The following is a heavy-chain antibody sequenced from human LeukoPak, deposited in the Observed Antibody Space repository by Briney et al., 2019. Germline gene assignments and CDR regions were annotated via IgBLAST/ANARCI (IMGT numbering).Heavy chain of an antibody. Sequence: SETLSLTCTVSGGSIGSYYWSWIRQPPGKGLEWIGYIYYSGRTNYNPSLKSRVTISVDTSKNQFSLKLSSVTAADTAVYYCASRDYYDSSGFDYWGQGTLVTVSS. J-gene: IGHJ4*02. CDR3: ASRDYYDSSGFDY. CDR1: GGSIGSYY. D-gene: IGHD3-22*01. CDR2: IYYSGRT. V-gene: IGHV4-59*01.